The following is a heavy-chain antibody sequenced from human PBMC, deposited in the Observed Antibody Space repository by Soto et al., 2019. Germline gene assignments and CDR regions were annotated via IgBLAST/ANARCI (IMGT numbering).Heavy chain of an antibody. CDR3: ARSRVVTQCWDYYYYGMDV. D-gene: IGHD3-3*01. V-gene: IGHV3-33*01. J-gene: IGHJ6*02. CDR1: GFTFSSYG. CDR2: IWYDGSNK. Sequence: QVQLVESGGGVVQPGRSLRLSCAASGFTFSSYGMHWVRQAPGKGLEWVAVIWYDGSNKYYADSVKGRFSISRDNSKNTLYLQMNSLRAEDTAVYYCARSRVVTQCWDYYYYGMDVWGQGTTVTVSS.